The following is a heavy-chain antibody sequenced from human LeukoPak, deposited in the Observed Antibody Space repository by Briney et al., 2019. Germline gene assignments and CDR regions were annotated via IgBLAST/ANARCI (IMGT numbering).Heavy chain of an antibody. J-gene: IGHJ4*02. Sequence: GGSLRLSCAASGFTFGSYAMSWIRQAPGKGLEWVSAISDSGASTYYADSVKGHFTISRDNSKNTLYLQIKSLRAEDTAVYYCAKDSSSWYFDYWGQGTLVTVSS. CDR3: AKDSSSWYFDY. CDR2: ISDSGAST. V-gene: IGHV3-23*01. CDR1: GFTFGSYA. D-gene: IGHD6-13*01.